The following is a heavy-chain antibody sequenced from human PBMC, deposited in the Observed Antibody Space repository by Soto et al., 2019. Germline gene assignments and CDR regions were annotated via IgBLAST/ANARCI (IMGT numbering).Heavy chain of an antibody. CDR1: GRTLNSYT. D-gene: IGHD4-17*01. CDR2: IIPVFGTT. J-gene: IGHJ4*02. CDR3: SISNSYGRGDF. V-gene: IGHV1-69*01. Sequence: QVQLVQSGAEVKKPGSSVRVSCKASGRTLNSYTISWVRQAPGQGLEWMGGIIPVFGTTAYAQKFQGRVTITAAQSTGTAYLDLFSMRSEDTAIYYCSISNSYGRGDFWGQGTLVTVSS.